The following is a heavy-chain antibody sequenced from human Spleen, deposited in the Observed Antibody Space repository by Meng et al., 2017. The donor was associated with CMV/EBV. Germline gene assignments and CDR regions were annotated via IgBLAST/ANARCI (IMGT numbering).Heavy chain of an antibody. CDR2: IIPIFGTA. Sequence: SVKVSCKASGGTFSSYAISWVRQAPGQGLEWMGGIIPIFGTANYAQKFQGRVTITTDESTSTAYMELSSLRSEDTAVYYCVLGDYYYYYGLDVWGQGTTVTVSS. V-gene: IGHV1-69*05. J-gene: IGHJ6*02. CDR3: VLGDYYYYYGLDV. CDR1: GGTFSSYA. D-gene: IGHD3-16*01.